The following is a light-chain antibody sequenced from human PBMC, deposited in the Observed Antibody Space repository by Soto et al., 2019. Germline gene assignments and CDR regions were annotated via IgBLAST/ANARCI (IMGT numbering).Light chain of an antibody. CDR3: SSYAGIDNLVV. CDR2: EVN. J-gene: IGLJ1*01. CDR1: SSDVGGYKY. Sequence: QSALTRPPSASGSPGQSVTISCTGTSSDVGGYKYVSGYQQHPGKAPKLMIFEVNKRPSGVPDRFSGSKSGTTASLTVSGLQAEDQAAYYGSSYAGIDNLVVVGTGTKLTVL. V-gene: IGLV2-8*01.